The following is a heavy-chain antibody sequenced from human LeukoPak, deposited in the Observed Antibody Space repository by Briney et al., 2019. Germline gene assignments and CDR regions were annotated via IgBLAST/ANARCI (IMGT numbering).Heavy chain of an antibody. J-gene: IGHJ4*02. V-gene: IGHV3-23*01. CDR3: AKNIGGLDY. CDR2: ISGSDGST. Sequence: PGGSLRLSCAASGFTFSSYNMNWVRQAPGKGLEWVSGISGSDGSTYYADSVKGRFTISRDNSRNTLYLQMNSLRGEDTAVYYCAKNIGGLDYWGQGTLVTVSS. D-gene: IGHD3-10*01. CDR1: GFTFSSYN.